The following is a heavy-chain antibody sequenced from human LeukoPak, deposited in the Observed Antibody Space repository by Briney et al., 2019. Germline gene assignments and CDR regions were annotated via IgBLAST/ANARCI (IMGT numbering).Heavy chain of an antibody. Sequence: SVKVSCKASGGTFSSYAISWVRQAPGQGLERMGGIIPIFGTANYAQKFQGRVTITADESTSTAYMELSSLRSEDTAVYYCARAGDYGGNSVYYFDYWGQGTLVTVSS. J-gene: IGHJ4*02. CDR1: GGTFSSYA. D-gene: IGHD4-23*01. V-gene: IGHV1-69*01. CDR2: IIPIFGTA. CDR3: ARAGDYGGNSVYYFDY.